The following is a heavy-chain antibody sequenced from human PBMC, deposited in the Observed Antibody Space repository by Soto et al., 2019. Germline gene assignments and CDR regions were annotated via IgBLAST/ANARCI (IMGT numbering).Heavy chain of an antibody. J-gene: IGHJ4*02. D-gene: IGHD2-21*01. CDR3: AKDHGDGYNSRGGFDY. CDR2: ISYHGSNK. Sequence: QVQLVESGGGVVQPGRSQRLSCAASGFNFISYGMHWVRQAPGKGLEWVALISYHGSNKYYSDSVKGRFTISRDNSKSTLYLQMNSLGGEDTAVYYCAKDHGDGYNSRGGFDYWGQGTLVTVSS. V-gene: IGHV3-30*18. CDR1: GFNFISYG.